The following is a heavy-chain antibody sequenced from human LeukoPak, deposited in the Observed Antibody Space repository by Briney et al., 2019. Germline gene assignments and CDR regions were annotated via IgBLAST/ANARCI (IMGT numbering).Heavy chain of an antibody. D-gene: IGHD2-2*01. CDR3: ARQSRYCSSTSCYEMTTEFDY. J-gene: IGHJ4*02. CDR1: GGSISSYY. CDR2: IYYSGST. V-gene: IGHV4-59*08. Sequence: SETLSLTCTVSGGSISSYYWSWIRQPPGKGLEWIEYIYYSGSTNYNPSLKSRVTISVDTSKNQFSLKLSSVTAADTAVYYCARQSRYCSSTSCYEMTTEFDYWGQGTLVTVSS.